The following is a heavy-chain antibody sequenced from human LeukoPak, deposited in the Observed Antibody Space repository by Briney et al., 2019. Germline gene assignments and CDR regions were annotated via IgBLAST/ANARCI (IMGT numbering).Heavy chain of an antibody. CDR2: IRSKAYGGTT. CDR3: TRDGAGIVVVPAAPDY. CDR1: GFTFGDYA. V-gene: IGHV3-49*04. Sequence: GGSLRLSCTASGFTFGDYAMSWVRQAPGKGLEWVGFIRSKAYGGTTEYAASVKGRFTISRDDSKSIAYLQMNSLKTEDTAVYYCTRDGAGIVVVPAAPDYWGQGALVTVSS. J-gene: IGHJ4*02. D-gene: IGHD2-2*01.